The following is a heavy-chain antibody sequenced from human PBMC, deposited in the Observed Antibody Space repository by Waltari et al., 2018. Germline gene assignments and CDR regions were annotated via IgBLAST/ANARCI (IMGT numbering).Heavy chain of an antibody. CDR1: GGTFSSYA. V-gene: IGHV1-69*13. CDR3: ASSSSWYRYWFDP. Sequence: QVQLVQSGAEVKKHGSSVTVSCKASGGTFSSYAINWVRQAPGPGLEWMGGIIPIFGTANYAQKFQGRVTITADESTSTAYMELSSLRSEDTAVYYCASSSSWYRYWFDPWGQGTLVTVSS. D-gene: IGHD6-13*01. CDR2: IIPIFGTA. J-gene: IGHJ5*02.